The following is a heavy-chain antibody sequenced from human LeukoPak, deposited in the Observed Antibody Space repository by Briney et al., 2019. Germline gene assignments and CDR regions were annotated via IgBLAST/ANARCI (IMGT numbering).Heavy chain of an antibody. J-gene: IGHJ3*02. D-gene: IGHD3-16*01. Sequence: SETLSLTCTVSGGSIGGHYWSWIRQPPGKGLEWIAYVFYSGSTNYNPSLKSRVTISLDTSKNQFSLKLSSVTAADTAMYYCPRHGILGVMGDAFDIWGQETMVTVSS. CDR3: PRHGILGVMGDAFDI. V-gene: IGHV4-59*08. CDR2: VFYSGST. CDR1: GGSIGGHY.